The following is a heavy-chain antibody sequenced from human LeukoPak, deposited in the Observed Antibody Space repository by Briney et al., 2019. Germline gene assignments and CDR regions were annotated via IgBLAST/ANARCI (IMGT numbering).Heavy chain of an antibody. CDR1: GGSISSYY. J-gene: IGHJ4*02. D-gene: IGHD6-6*01. CDR2: IYTSGST. V-gene: IGHV4-4*07. CDR3: ARSRGRIYSSSRFDY. Sequence: SETLSLTCTVSGGSISSYYWSWIRQPAGKGLEWIGRIYTSGSTNYNPSLKSRVTMSVDTSKNQFSLKLSSATAADTAVYYCARSRGRIYSSSRFDYWGQGTLVTVSS.